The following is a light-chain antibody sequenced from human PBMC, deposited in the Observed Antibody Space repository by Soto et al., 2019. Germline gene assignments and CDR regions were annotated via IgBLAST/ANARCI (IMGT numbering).Light chain of an antibody. CDR3: SSYTSSFYV. Sequence: QSALTQPASVSLSPRQSITISCTGTSSDVGGYNYVSWYQQHPGKAPKLMIYEVSNRPSGVSNRFSGSKSGNTASLTISGLQAEDEADYYCSSYTSSFYVFGTGTKVTVL. V-gene: IGLV2-14*01. CDR1: SSDVGGYNY. CDR2: EVS. J-gene: IGLJ1*01.